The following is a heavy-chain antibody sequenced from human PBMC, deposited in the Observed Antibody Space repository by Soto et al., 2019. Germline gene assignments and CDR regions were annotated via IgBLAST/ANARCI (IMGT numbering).Heavy chain of an antibody. Sequence: EVQLLESGGGLVQPGGSLRLSCAASGFTFSNYAMSWVRQTPGKGLEWVSTISGGGGNTYYPDSVKGRFTISRDNSKDTVYLQMNSLRDEDTAIYDCAKERLGRGADYWGQGALVTVTS. CDR3: AKERLGRGADY. V-gene: IGHV3-23*01. J-gene: IGHJ4*02. CDR2: ISGGGGNT. CDR1: GFTFSNYA.